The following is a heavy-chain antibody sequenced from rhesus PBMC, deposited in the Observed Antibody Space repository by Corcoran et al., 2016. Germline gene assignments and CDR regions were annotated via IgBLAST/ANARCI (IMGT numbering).Heavy chain of an antibody. V-gene: IGHV4-80*01. CDR1: GASISTYW. CDR3: TRDPLVSGLDS. CDR2: IYGDSGTT. D-gene: IGHD1-44*01. J-gene: IGHJ6*01. Sequence: QVQLQESGPGLVKPSETLSLTCAVSGASISTYWWNWISQSTGKGLEWVGEIYGDSGTTNYNPSLKSRVTISKDASRNQFSLKLSSVTAADTAVYYCTRDPLVSGLDSWGQGVVVTVSS.